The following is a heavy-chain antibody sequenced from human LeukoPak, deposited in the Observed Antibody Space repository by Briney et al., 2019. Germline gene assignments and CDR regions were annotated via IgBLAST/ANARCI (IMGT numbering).Heavy chain of an antibody. D-gene: IGHD3-10*01. J-gene: IGHJ5*02. V-gene: IGHV4-59*01. Sequence: SETLSLTCTVSGDCIGSFYWSWIRQPPGKGLEWIGYIYYSGSTNYNPSLKSRVTISVDTSKNQFSLKLSSVTAADTAVYYCARMVQRNWFDPWGQGTLVTVSS. CDR2: IYYSGST. CDR1: GDCIGSFY. CDR3: ARMVQRNWFDP.